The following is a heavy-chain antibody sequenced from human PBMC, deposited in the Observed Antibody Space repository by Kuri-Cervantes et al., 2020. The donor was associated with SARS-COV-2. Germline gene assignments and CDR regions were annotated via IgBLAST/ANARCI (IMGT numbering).Heavy chain of an antibody. CDR3: ARTLDYYGSGTYCFDY. CDR2: IYYSGST. CDR1: GGSVSSGSHY. J-gene: IGHJ4*02. V-gene: IGHV4-61*01. D-gene: IGHD3-10*01. Sequence: SETLSLTCIVSGGSVSSGSHYWSWIRQPPGKGLERIGYIYYSGSTKYNPSLKSRVTMSVDTSKNQFSLKLNSVTPADTAVYYCARTLDYYGSGTYCFDYWGQGTLVTVSS.